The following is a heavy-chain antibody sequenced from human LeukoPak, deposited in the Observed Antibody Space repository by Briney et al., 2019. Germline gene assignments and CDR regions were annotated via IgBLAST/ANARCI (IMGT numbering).Heavy chain of an antibody. J-gene: IGHJ4*02. CDR1: GFTFSSYA. CDR2: ISDRGGST. Sequence: TGGSLRLSCVASGFTFSSYAMTWVRQAPGKGLEWVSSISDRGGSTYYADSVEGRFTISRDNSKNTLYLQMNSLRAEDTAVYYCAKGYRGNYDYWGQGALVTVSS. CDR3: AKGYRGNYDY. D-gene: IGHD1-26*01. V-gene: IGHV3-23*01.